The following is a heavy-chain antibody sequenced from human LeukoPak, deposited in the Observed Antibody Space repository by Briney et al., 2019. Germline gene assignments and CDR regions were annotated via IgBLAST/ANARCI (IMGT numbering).Heavy chain of an antibody. CDR3: AREVNYYDSTAYSTFYFHYGMDV. CDR1: GGTFINYP. CDR2: IIPIFGTA. Sequence: SVKVSCKASGGTFINYPITWVRQAPGQGLEWMGGIIPIFGTANYAQKFQGRLTITADESTTTAYMELSSLRSGDTAVYYCAREVNYYDSTAYSTFYFHYGMDVWGQGTSVTVSS. D-gene: IGHD3-22*01. V-gene: IGHV1-69*13. J-gene: IGHJ6*02.